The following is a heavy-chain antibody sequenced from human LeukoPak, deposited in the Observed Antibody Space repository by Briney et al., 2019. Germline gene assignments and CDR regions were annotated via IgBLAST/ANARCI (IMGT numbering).Heavy chain of an antibody. V-gene: IGHV3-23*01. Sequence: PGGSLRLSCAASGFTFSCYAMSWVRQAPGNGLEWVSAISGSGGSTYYADSVKGRFTISRDNSKNTLYLQMNSLRAEDTAVYYCAKDRGDIVATIFGYWGQGTLVTVSS. J-gene: IGHJ4*02. CDR2: ISGSGGST. CDR1: GFTFSCYA. D-gene: IGHD5-12*01. CDR3: AKDRGDIVATIFGY.